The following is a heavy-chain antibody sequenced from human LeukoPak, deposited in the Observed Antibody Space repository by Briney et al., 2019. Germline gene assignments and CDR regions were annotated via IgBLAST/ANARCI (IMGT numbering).Heavy chain of an antibody. J-gene: IGHJ4*02. D-gene: IGHD3-16*02. CDR3: ARSTPMRLGELSSLDY. CDR1: GGSLSSYY. Sequence: PSETLSLTCTVSGGSLSSYYWSWIRQPPGKGLEWIGYIYYSGSTNYNPSLKSRVTISVDTSKNQFSLKLSSVTAADTAVYYCARSTPMRLGELSSLDYWGQGTLVTVSS. CDR2: IYYSGST. V-gene: IGHV4-59*01.